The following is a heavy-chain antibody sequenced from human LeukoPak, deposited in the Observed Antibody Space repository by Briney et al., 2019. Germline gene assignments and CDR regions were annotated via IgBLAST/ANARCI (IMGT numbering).Heavy chain of an antibody. CDR3: AREKVEGANWFDP. D-gene: IGHD2-15*01. V-gene: IGHV1-2*02. J-gene: IGHJ5*02. CDR2: INSNSGGT. Sequence: ASVKVSCKASGYTFTFYYMHWVRQAPGQGLEWMGWINSNSGGTNYAQKFQGRVTMTRDTSISTVYMELSRLRSDDTAVYYCAREKVEGANWFDPWGQGTLVTVFS. CDR1: GYTFTFYY.